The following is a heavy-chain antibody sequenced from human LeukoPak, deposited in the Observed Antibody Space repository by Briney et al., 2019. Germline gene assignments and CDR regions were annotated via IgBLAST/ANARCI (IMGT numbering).Heavy chain of an antibody. Sequence: SETLSLTCTVSGGSISSYYWSWIRQPPGKELEGIGYIYYSGSTNYNPSLKSRVTISVDTSKNQFSLKLSSVTAADTAVYYCARGFSGYDGAFDIWGQGTMVTVSS. J-gene: IGHJ3*02. CDR2: IYYSGST. D-gene: IGHD5-12*01. CDR3: ARGFSGYDGAFDI. V-gene: IGHV4-59*01. CDR1: GGSISSYY.